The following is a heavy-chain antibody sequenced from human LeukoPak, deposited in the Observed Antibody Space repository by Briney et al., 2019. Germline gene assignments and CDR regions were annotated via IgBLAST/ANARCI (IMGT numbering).Heavy chain of an antibody. CDR1: GFTFSSYS. J-gene: IGHJ4*02. Sequence: GGSLRLSCAASGFTFSSYSMNWVRQAPGKGLEWVSHITASGTAMFYADSVKGRFTISRDNAKNSLYLQMNSLRAEDTAVYYCARDKLLWRWGQGTLVTVSS. D-gene: IGHD3-10*01. CDR2: ITASGTAM. V-gene: IGHV3-48*01. CDR3: ARDKLLWR.